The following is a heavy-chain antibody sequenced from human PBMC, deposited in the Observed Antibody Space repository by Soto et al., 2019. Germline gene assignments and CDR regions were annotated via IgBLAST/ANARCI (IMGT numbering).Heavy chain of an antibody. D-gene: IGHD3-10*01. J-gene: IGHJ4*02. Sequence: QVQLVQSGAEVKKPGASVKVSCKASGYTFTSYAMHWVRQAPGQRLEWMGWINAGNGNTKYSQKFQGRVTITRDTSASTAYMELSSLRSEDTAVYYCARGHKSYYYGSGSYFGDTAGFDYWGQGTLVTVSS. CDR3: ARGHKSYYYGSGSYFGDTAGFDY. V-gene: IGHV1-3*01. CDR1: GYTFTSYA. CDR2: INAGNGNT.